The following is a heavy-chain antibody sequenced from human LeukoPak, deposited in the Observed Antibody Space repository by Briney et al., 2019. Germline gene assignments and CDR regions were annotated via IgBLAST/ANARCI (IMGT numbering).Heavy chain of an antibody. CDR3: AREARGYSYGYYVSYFDY. J-gene: IGHJ4*02. CDR1: GGSFSGYY. Sequence: SETLSLTCAVYGGSFSGYYWSWLRQPPGKGLEWIGEINHSGSTNYNPSLKSRVTISVDTSKNQFSLKLSSVTAADTAVYYCAREARGYSYGYYVSYFDYWGQGTLVTVSS. D-gene: IGHD5-18*01. CDR2: INHSGST. V-gene: IGHV4-34*01.